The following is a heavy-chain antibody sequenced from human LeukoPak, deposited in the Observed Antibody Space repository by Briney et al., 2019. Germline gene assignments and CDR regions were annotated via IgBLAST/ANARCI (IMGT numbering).Heavy chain of an antibody. Sequence: GGSLRLSCAASGFTISSYGMHWVRQAPGKGLEWVAFIRYDGSNKYYADSGKGRFTISRDNSKNTLYLQMNSLRAEDTAVYYCAKGFIVVVPAAFDFWGQGTLVTASS. CDR1: GFTISSYG. CDR3: AKGFIVVVPAAFDF. V-gene: IGHV3-30*02. D-gene: IGHD2-2*01. J-gene: IGHJ4*02. CDR2: IRYDGSNK.